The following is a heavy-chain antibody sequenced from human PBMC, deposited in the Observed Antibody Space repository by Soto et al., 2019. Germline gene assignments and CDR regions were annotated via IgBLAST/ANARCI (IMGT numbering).Heavy chain of an antibody. CDR1: GFTFSTYW. D-gene: IGHD6-13*01. CDR3: ARDVSLGSSCLYLDAFDI. CDR2: INRDGSKK. V-gene: IGHV3-7*05. J-gene: IGHJ3*02. Sequence: EVQLEESGGDLVQPGGSLRLSCAASGFTFSTYWMPWVRQAPGKGLEWVANINRDGSKKYYVDSVRGRFTISRDNVGNSRSRQMDSLRADDTALYYCARDVSLGSSCLYLDAFDIWGQGTMVTVS.